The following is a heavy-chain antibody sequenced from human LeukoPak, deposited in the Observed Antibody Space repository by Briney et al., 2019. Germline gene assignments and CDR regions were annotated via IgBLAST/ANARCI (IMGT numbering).Heavy chain of an antibody. D-gene: IGHD3-9*01. Sequence: QPGGSLRLSCAASGFAVNDNYMGWVRQAPGKGLDWVSLIYSGGDTYYADAVKGRFTISRDNSKNTDYLQMNSLRPDDTATYYCARAILLTGSEYCFDSWGQGTVVTVSS. CDR2: IYSGGDT. CDR3: ARAILLTGSEYCFDS. CDR1: GFAVNDNY. V-gene: IGHV3-53*01. J-gene: IGHJ4*02.